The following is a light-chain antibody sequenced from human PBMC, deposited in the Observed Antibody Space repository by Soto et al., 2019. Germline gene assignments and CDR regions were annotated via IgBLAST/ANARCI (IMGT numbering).Light chain of an antibody. J-gene: IGKJ5*01. CDR2: GAS. CDR3: QQRHMWPIT. CDR1: QNIYSN. Sequence: ILMTQSPASLSVSPGERATLSCRASQNIYSNIAWYQQRPGQAPRLLIYGASSRATGIPDRFSGSGSGTDFTLTISSLEPEDSAVYYCQQRHMWPITFGQGTRLEIK. V-gene: IGKV3D-15*01.